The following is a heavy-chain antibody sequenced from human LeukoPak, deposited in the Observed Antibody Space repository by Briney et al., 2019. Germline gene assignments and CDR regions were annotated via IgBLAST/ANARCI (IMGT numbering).Heavy chain of an antibody. V-gene: IGHV3-9*01. J-gene: IGHJ4*02. CDR2: ISWNSGSI. CDR1: GFTFDDYA. D-gene: IGHD2-2*01. Sequence: PGRSLRLSCAASGFTFDDYAMHWVRQAPGKGLEWVSGISWNSGSIGYADSVKGRFTISRDNAKNSLYPQMNSLRAEDTALYYCAKAYCSSTSCYIDYWGQGTLVTVSS. CDR3: AKAYCSSTSCYIDY.